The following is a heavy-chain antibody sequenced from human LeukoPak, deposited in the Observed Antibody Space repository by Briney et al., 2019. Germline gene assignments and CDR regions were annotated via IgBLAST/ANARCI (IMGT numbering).Heavy chain of an antibody. CDR3: ARDLYYYGSGSYYNQFDY. CDR2: IYHSGST. D-gene: IGHD3-10*01. V-gene: IGHV4-38-2*02. CDR1: GYSISSGYY. J-gene: IGHJ4*02. Sequence: SETLSLTCTVSGYSISSGYYWGWIRQPPGKGLEWIGSIYHSGSTYYNPSLKSRVTISVDTSKNQFSLKLSSVTAADTAVYYCARDLYYYGSGSYYNQFDYWGQGTLVTVSS.